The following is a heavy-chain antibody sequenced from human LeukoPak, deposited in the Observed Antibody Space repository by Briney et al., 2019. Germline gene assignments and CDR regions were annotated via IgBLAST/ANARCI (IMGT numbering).Heavy chain of an antibody. CDR1: GFTVSSNY. D-gene: IGHD3-22*01. Sequence: GGSLRLSCADSGFTVSSNYMSWVRQAPGKGLEWVSVIYSGGNTYYADSVKGRFTISRDNSKNTLYLQMTSLRAEDTAVYYCARANYYDSSGYNDYWGQGTLVTVSS. V-gene: IGHV3-53*01. CDR2: IYSGGNT. J-gene: IGHJ4*02. CDR3: ARANYYDSSGYNDY.